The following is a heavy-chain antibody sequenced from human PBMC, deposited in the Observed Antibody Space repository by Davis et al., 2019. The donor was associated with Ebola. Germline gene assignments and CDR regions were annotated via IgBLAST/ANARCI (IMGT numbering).Heavy chain of an antibody. J-gene: IGHJ1*01. CDR2: IIPIFGTA. D-gene: IGHD6-19*01. V-gene: IGHV1-69*05. CDR3: ARDLYSSGWYAKGYFQH. Sequence: TVKVSCKASGYTFTSYGISWVRQAPGQGLEWMGGIIPIFGTANYAQKFQGRVTITRDTSASTAYMELSSLRSEDTAVYYCARDLYSSGWYAKGYFQHWGQGTLVTVSS. CDR1: GYTFTSYG.